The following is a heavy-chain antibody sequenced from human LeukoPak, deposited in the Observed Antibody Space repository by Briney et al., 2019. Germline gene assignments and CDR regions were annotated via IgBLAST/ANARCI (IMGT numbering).Heavy chain of an antibody. V-gene: IGHV3-7*01. CDR2: IKQDGSEK. J-gene: IGHJ3*02. Sequence: GGSLRLSCEASGFTFSSYWMSWVRQAPGKGLEWVANIKQDGSEKYYVDSVKGRFTISRDNAKKSLYLQMNSLRAEDTAVYYCARIGLYTSSWYFDIWGQGTMVTVSS. D-gene: IGHD6-13*01. CDR1: GFTFSSYW. CDR3: ARIGLYTSSWYFDI.